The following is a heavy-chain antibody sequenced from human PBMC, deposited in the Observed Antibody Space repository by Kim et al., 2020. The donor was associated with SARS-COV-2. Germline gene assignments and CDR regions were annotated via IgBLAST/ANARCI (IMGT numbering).Heavy chain of an antibody. V-gene: IGHV1-18*01. CDR2: ISAYNGNT. CDR3: AREEYRVGAKHAFDI. CDR1: GYTFTSYG. D-gene: IGHD1-26*01. Sequence: ASVKVSCKASGYTFTSYGISWVRQAPGQGLEWMGWISAYNGNTNYAQKLQGRVTMTTDTSTSTAYMELRSLRSDDTAVYYCAREEYRVGAKHAFDIWGQGTMVTVSS. J-gene: IGHJ3*02.